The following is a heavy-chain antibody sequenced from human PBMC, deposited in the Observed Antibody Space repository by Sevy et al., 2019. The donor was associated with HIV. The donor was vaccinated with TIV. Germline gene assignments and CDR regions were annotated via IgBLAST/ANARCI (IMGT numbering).Heavy chain of an antibody. Sequence: ASVKVSCKASGGIFRSYGISWVRQAPGQGLEWMGGIIPILGSVNYAQKFQGRVTITADESTQTAYMERSSLRSEATAVYYCARGGGNGWYYFDYWGQETLVTVSS. CDR1: GGIFRSYG. D-gene: IGHD6-19*01. CDR2: IIPILGSV. J-gene: IGHJ4*02. CDR3: ARGGGNGWYYFDY. V-gene: IGHV1-69*13.